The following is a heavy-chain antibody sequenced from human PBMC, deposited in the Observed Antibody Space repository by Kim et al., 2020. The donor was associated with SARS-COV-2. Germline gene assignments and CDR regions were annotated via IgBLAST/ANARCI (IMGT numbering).Heavy chain of an antibody. CDR3: ARAGIWFGDGESAI. Sequence: GGSLRLSCAASGFTFSSYGMHWVRQAPGKGLEWVAVIWYDGSNKYYADSVKGRFTISRDNSKNTLYLQMNSLRAEDTAVYYCARAGIWFGDGESAIWGQGTMVTVSS. CDR2: IWYDGSNK. CDR1: GFTFSSYG. D-gene: IGHD3-10*01. J-gene: IGHJ3*02. V-gene: IGHV3-33*01.